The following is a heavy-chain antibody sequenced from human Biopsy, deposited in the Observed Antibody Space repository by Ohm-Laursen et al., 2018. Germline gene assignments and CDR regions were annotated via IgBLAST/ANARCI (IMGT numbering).Heavy chain of an antibody. J-gene: IGHJ2*01. CDR2: VYYTGST. V-gene: IGHV4-59*01. CDR3: ARDRGYYSDRTVPGYFDL. CDR1: GDSISSYY. D-gene: IGHD3-22*01. Sequence: TLSLTCTVSGDSISSYYWSWIWQPPGKGLQWIGYVYYTGSTDYNPSLQSRVTISVDTSKNHFSLRLRSVTPADTAIYYCARDRGYYSDRTVPGYFDLWGRGTLVTVSS.